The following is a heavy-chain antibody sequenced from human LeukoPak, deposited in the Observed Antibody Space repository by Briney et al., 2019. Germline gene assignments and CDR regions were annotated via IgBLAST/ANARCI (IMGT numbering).Heavy chain of an antibody. J-gene: IGHJ3*02. CDR1: GGSMRSYY. CDR2: IYYSGST. D-gene: IGHD2-8*01. V-gene: IGHV4-59*01. CDR3: ARAPNGFGAFDI. Sequence: ASETLSLTCTVSGGSMRSYYWVWIRQPPGKGLEWIGYIYYSGSTDYNPSLKSRVTISVDTSKNQFSLKMNSVTAADTAVYYCARAPNGFGAFDIWGPGTMVTVSS.